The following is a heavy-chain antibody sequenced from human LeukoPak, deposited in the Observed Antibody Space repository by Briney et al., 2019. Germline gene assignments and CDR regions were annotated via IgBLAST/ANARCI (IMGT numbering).Heavy chain of an antibody. V-gene: IGHV5-51*01. J-gene: IGHJ4*02. CDR3: ARSVGATRGVGDY. D-gene: IGHD1-26*01. Sequence: IYPGHSDTRYRSSFQGQVTISADKSISTAYLQWSSLKASDTAMYYCARSVGATRGVGDYWGQGTLVTVSS. CDR2: IYPGHSDT.